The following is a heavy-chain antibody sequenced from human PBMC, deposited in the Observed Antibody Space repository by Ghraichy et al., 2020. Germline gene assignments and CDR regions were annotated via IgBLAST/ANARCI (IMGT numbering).Heavy chain of an antibody. D-gene: IGHD3-10*01. Sequence: SLRLTCAASGFTFSSYSMNWVRQAPGKGLEWVSSISSSSSYIYYADSVKGRFTISRDNAKNSLYLQMNSLRAEDTAVYYCARGSMVRGVISESWGQGTLVTVSS. V-gene: IGHV3-21*01. CDR1: GFTFSSYS. J-gene: IGHJ4*02. CDR3: ARGSMVRGVISES. CDR2: ISSSSSYI.